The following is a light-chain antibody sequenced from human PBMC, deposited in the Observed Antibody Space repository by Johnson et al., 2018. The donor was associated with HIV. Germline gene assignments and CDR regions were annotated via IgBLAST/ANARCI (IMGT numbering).Light chain of an antibody. CDR3: GTWDTSLTTGGV. CDR1: SSNVGNNY. CDR2: ENN. J-gene: IGLJ1*01. V-gene: IGLV1-51*02. Sequence: VLTQPPSVSAAPGQKVTISCSGSSSNVGNNYVSWYQCLPGTAPKLLIFENNKRPSGIPDRFSGSKSGTSATLAITGLQTGDEADYYCGTWDTSLTTGGVFGTGTKVTVL.